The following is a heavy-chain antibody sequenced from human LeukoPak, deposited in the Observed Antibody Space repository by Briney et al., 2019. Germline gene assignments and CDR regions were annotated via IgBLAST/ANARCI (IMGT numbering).Heavy chain of an antibody. J-gene: IGHJ4*02. D-gene: IGHD2-21*02. V-gene: IGHV3-21*01. CDR3: ARGSDWTASLDY. CDR1: GFTFSSYT. CDR2: ISSSSSYI. Sequence: SGGSLRLSCAASGFTFSSYTLTWVRQAPGKGLEWVSSISSSSSYIYYADSVKGRFTISRDNAKNSLYLQMNSLRAEDTAVYYCARGSDWTASLDYWGQGTLVAVSS.